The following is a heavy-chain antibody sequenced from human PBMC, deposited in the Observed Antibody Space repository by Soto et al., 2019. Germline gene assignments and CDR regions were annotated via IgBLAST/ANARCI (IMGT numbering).Heavy chain of an antibody. CDR2: INGDGSSM. V-gene: IGHV3-23*01. CDR1: GFTFSNFG. Sequence: GGSLRLSCVASGFTFSNFGMSWVRQAPGKGLEWVSSINGDGSSMHNADSVKGRFTISRDNSKSTLYLQMNSLRVEDTAVYYCATSLRHSGPNGVDVWGQGTTGTVS. D-gene: IGHD3-9*01. J-gene: IGHJ6*02. CDR3: ATSLRHSGPNGVDV.